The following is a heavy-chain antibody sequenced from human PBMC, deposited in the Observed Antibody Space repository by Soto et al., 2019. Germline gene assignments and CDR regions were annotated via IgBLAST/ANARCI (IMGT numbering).Heavy chain of an antibody. J-gene: IGHJ4*02. Sequence: QVQLVESGGGVVQPGRSLRLSCAASGFTFSSYGMHWVRQAPGKGLEWVAVISYDGSNKYYADSVKGRFTISRDNSKNTLYLHMKSLRAEDTAVYYCAKDAGGAVAGPGPTGYWGQGTLVTVSS. CDR3: AKDAGGAVAGPGPTGY. CDR1: GFTFSSYG. D-gene: IGHD6-19*01. CDR2: ISYDGSNK. V-gene: IGHV3-30*18.